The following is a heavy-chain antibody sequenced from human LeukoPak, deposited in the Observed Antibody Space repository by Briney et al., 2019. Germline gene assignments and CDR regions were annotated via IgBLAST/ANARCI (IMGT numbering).Heavy chain of an antibody. Sequence: SVKVSCKASGGTFSSYAISWVRQAPGQGLEWMGGIIPIFGTANYAQKFQGRVTITADKSTSTAYMELSSLRSEDTAVYYCARDAQYGSGSYYRWGQGTLVTVSS. CDR3: ARDAQYGSGSYYR. CDR2: IIPIFGTA. D-gene: IGHD3-10*01. V-gene: IGHV1-69*06. CDR1: GGTFSSYA. J-gene: IGHJ5*02.